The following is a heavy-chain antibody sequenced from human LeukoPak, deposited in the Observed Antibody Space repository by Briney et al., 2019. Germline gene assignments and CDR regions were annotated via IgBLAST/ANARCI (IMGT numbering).Heavy chain of an antibody. Sequence: ASVKVSCKASGFTLTGYYIHWVRQAPGQGLEWMGWINPNSGDTDYAQKFQGRVTMTRDTSISAAYMELSRLITDDTAVYFCARLSPTHHYYMDVWGKGTAVTVSS. CDR2: INPNSGDT. CDR3: ARLSPTHHYYMDV. J-gene: IGHJ6*03. V-gene: IGHV1-2*02. CDR1: GFTLTGYY.